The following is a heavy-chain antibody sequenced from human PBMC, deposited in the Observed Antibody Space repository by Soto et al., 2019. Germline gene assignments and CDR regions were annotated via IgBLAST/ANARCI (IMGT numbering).Heavy chain of an antibody. CDR1: GFTFSSYA. Sequence: GGSLRLSCAASGFTFSSYAMSWVRQAPGKGLEWVSAISGSGGSTYYADSVKGRFTISRDNSKNTLYPQMNSLRAEDTAVYYCAKLHFYGGYAPFDYWGQGTLVTVSS. V-gene: IGHV3-23*01. CDR3: AKLHFYGGYAPFDY. CDR2: ISGSGGST. D-gene: IGHD5-12*01. J-gene: IGHJ4*02.